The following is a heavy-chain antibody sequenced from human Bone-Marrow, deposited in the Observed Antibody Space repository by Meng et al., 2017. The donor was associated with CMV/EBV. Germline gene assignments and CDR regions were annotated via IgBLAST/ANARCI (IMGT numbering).Heavy chain of an antibody. Sequence: GGSLRLSCAASGFTFSDYYMSWIRQAPGKGLEWVSYISSSGSTIYYADSVKGRFTISRDNAKNSLYLQMNSLRAEDTAVYYCARDLARIVGATAINYWGQGTLVTVSS. V-gene: IGHV3-11*01. CDR2: ISSSGSTI. D-gene: IGHD1-26*01. CDR3: ARDLARIVGATAINY. CDR1: GFTFSDYY. J-gene: IGHJ4*02.